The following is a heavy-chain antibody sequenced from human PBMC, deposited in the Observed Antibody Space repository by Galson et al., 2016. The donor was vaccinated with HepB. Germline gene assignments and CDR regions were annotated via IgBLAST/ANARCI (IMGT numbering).Heavy chain of an antibody. Sequence: SLRLSCAAAGFNFSRYTMTWVRQAPGRGLDWVSTISGSGFSTYYADSVKGRFTISRDNSKDTLYLQINSLRAEDTAVYYCARGPRAITVAATGANLDNWGRGTLVTVSS. CDR2: ISGSGFST. CDR1: GFNFSRYT. D-gene: IGHD6-19*01. V-gene: IGHV3-23*01. J-gene: IGHJ4*02. CDR3: ARGPRAITVAATGANLDN.